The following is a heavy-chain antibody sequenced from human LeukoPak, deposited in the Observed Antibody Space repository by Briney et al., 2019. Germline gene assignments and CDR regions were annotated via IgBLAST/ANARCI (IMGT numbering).Heavy chain of an antibody. V-gene: IGHV1-8*03. CDR3: ARGPSYYGSGTYRRYAFDI. CDR2: MNPNSGNT. D-gene: IGHD3-10*01. Sequence: GASVKVSCKASGYTFTSYDINWVRQATGQGLEWMGWMNPNSGNTGYAQKFQGRVTITRNTSISTAYMELSSLRSEDTAVYYCARGPSYYGSGTYRRYAFDIWGQGTMVTVSS. J-gene: IGHJ3*02. CDR1: GYTFTSYD.